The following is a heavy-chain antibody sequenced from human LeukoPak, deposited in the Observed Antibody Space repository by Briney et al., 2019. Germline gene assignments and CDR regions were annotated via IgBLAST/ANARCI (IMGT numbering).Heavy chain of an antibody. J-gene: IGHJ6*02. V-gene: IGHV4-34*01. CDR3: ARGLSRGYCSSTSCSYYYYYGMDV. Sequence: PSETLSLTCAVYGGSFSSYYWSWIRQPPGKGLEWIGEINHSGSTNYNPSLKSRVTISVDTSKNQFSLKLSSVTAADTAVYYCARGLSRGYCSSTSCSYYYYYGMDVWGQGTTVTVSS. CDR1: GGSFSSYY. D-gene: IGHD2-2*01. CDR2: INHSGST.